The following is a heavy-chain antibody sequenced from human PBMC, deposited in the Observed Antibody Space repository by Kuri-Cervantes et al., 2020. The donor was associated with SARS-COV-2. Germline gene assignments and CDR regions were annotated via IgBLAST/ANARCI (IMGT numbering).Heavy chain of an antibody. Sequence: GSLRLSCTVSGGSISSSSYYWGWIRQPPGKGLEWIGSIYYSGSTYYNPSLKSRVTISIDASKNQFSLKLTSVTATDTAVYYCATSRHKPRNWFDPWGQGALVTVSS. CDR2: IYYSGST. CDR3: ATSRHKPRNWFDP. CDR1: GGSISSSSYY. V-gene: IGHV4-39*01. J-gene: IGHJ5*02.